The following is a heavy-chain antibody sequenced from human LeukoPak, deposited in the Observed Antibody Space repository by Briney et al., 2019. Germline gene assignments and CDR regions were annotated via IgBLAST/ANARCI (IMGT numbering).Heavy chain of an antibody. CDR2: IYTSGST. J-gene: IGHJ4*02. CDR1: GGSISSGSYY. V-gene: IGHV4-61*02. CDR3: ARDGPLGYYDSSGSIDY. Sequence: SQTLSLTCTVSGGSISSGSYYWSWIRQPAGKGLEWIGRIYTSGSTNYNPSLKSRVTISVDTSKNQLSLKLSSVTAADTAVYYCARDGPLGYYDSSGSIDYWGQGTLVTVSS. D-gene: IGHD3-22*01.